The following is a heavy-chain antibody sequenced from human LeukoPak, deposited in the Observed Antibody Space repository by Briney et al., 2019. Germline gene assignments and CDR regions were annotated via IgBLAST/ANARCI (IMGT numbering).Heavy chain of an antibody. CDR2: ISSSSSSI. CDR1: GFSFSSYA. CDR3: ARDGGSRQLVRVIAWFDP. D-gene: IGHD6-13*01. V-gene: IGHV3-48*04. Sequence: PGGSLRLSCAASGFSFSSYAMNWVRQAPGKGLEWVSYISSSSSSIYNADSVKGRFTISRDNAKNSLYLQMNSLRAEDTAVYYCARDGGSRQLVRVIAWFDPWGQGTLVTVSS. J-gene: IGHJ5*02.